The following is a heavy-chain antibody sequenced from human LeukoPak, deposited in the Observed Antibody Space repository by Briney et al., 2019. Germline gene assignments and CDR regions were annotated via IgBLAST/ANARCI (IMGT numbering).Heavy chain of an antibody. J-gene: IGHJ4*02. CDR3: AREPYYDFWSDHFDY. V-gene: IGHV3-7*01. Sequence: GGSLRLSCAASGFTLSSYWMSWVRQAPGKGLEWVANIKQDGSEKYYVDSVKGRFTISRDNAKNSLYLQMNSLRAEDTAVYYCAREPYYDFWSDHFDYWGQGTLVTVSS. CDR2: IKQDGSEK. D-gene: IGHD3-3*01. CDR1: GFTLSSYW.